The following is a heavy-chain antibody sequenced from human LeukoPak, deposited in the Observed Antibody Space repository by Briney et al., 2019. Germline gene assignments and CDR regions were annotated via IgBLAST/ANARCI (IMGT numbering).Heavy chain of an antibody. CDR1: GFSFGGYT. V-gene: IGHV3-30*02. CDR3: AKDFNSGYFDY. D-gene: IGHD1-26*01. CDR2: IRHDGSPQ. Sequence: PGGSLRLSCAASGFSFGGYTMHWVRQAPGKGLEWVASIRHDGSPQWYLDSVKGRFTISRGNSENTVHLQMNSLRAEDTAIYYCAKDFNSGYFDYWGQGTLVTVSS. J-gene: IGHJ4*02.